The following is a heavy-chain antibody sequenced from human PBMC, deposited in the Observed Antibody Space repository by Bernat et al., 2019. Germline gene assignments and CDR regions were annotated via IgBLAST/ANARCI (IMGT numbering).Heavy chain of an antibody. J-gene: IGHJ4*02. V-gene: IGHV5-51*03. D-gene: IGHD5-12*01. CDR3: ARMDGYNFEAY. CDR2: IYPGDSDT. Sequence: EVQLVQSGAEVKKPGESLKISCKTSGYTFSGYWIGWVRQMPGKGLEWMGIIYPGDSDTKYSPSFQGQVIISVDKSISTAYLQWSSLKASDTDMYYCARMDGYNFEAYWGQGTLVTVSS. CDR1: GYTFSGYW.